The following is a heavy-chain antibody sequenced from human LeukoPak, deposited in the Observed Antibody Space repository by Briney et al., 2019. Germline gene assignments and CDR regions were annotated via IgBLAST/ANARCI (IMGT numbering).Heavy chain of an antibody. J-gene: IGHJ4*02. CDR2: ISSSGSTI. Sequence: GRSLRLSCAASGFTFSDYYMSWIRQAPGKGLEWVSYISSSGSTIYYADSVKGRFTISRDNAKNSLYLQMNSLRAEDTAVYYCAREEYDSSGYYSLLYWGQGTLVTVSS. D-gene: IGHD3-22*01. CDR1: GFTFSDYY. V-gene: IGHV3-11*04. CDR3: AREEYDSSGYYSLLY.